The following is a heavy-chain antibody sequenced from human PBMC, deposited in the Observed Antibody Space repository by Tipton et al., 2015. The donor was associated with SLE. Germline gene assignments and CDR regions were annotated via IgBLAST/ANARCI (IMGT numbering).Heavy chain of an antibody. Sequence: TLSLTCTVSGASISSGSYFWGWIRQSAGEGLEWLGRIHTSGNTHYNPSLSSRLTISVDTSRNQFSLRLTSVTAADTAVYYCARQERLRHYYGMEVWGRGTTVTVSS. J-gene: IGHJ6*02. CDR3: ARQERLRHYYGMEV. D-gene: IGHD4-17*01. V-gene: IGHV4-61*02. CDR1: GASISSGSYF. CDR2: IHTSGNT.